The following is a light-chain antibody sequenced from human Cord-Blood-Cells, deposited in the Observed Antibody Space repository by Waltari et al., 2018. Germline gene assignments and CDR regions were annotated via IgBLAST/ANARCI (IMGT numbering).Light chain of an antibody. CDR1: SSDVGGYNY. Sequence: QSALTQPASVSGSPGQSITISCTGTSSDVGGYNYVSWYQQHPGKAPKLMIYDVSNRPSWVSNRFSGSKSGNTASLTISGLQDEDEADYYCSSYTSSSTHVVFGGGTKLTVL. CDR2: DVS. V-gene: IGLV2-14*01. CDR3: SSYTSSSTHVV. J-gene: IGLJ2*01.